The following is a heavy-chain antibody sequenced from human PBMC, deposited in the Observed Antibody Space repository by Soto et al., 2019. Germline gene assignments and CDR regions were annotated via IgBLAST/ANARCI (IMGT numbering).Heavy chain of an antibody. D-gene: IGHD1-1*01. CDR3: ASYATSTELERFTFVY. CDR1: GFTFSSYA. CDR2: ISYDGSNK. J-gene: IGHJ4*02. V-gene: IGHV3-30-3*01. Sequence: QVQLVEYGGGVVQPGRSLRLSCAASGFTFSSYAMHWVRQAPGKGLEWVAVISYDGSNKYYADSVKGRFTISRDNSKSTLYLQMNSLRAEDTAVYYCASYATSTELERFTFVYWGQGTLVTVSS.